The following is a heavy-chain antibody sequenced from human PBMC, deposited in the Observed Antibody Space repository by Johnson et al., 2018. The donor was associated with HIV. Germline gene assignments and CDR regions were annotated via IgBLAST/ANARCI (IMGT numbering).Heavy chain of an antibody. Sequence: QEQLVESGGGVVQPGRSLRLSCAASEFTFSNYAMHWVRQAPGKGLEWVAVVPDDGDNKYYADSVKGRFTISRDNSKNTLYLQMNSLRAEDTAIYYCAKDRLAVASPGEAFEIWGQGTMVTVSS. CDR2: VPDDGDNK. CDR3: AKDRLAVASPGEAFEI. D-gene: IGHD6-19*01. V-gene: IGHV3-30-3*01. J-gene: IGHJ3*02. CDR1: EFTFSNYA.